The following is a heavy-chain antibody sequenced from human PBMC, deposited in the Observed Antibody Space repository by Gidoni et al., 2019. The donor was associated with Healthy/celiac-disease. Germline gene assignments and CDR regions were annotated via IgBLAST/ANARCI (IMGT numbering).Heavy chain of an antibody. Sequence: EVQLVESGGGLVQPGGSLRLSCSASGFTFSSYAMHWVRQAPGKGLEYVSAISSNGGSTYYADSGKGRFTISRDNSKNTLYLQMSSLRAEDTAVYYCVKDGSRAVAGTGDYWGQGTLVTVSS. CDR3: VKDGSRAVAGTGDY. CDR2: ISSNGGST. D-gene: IGHD6-19*01. J-gene: IGHJ4*02. V-gene: IGHV3-64D*06. CDR1: GFTFSSYA.